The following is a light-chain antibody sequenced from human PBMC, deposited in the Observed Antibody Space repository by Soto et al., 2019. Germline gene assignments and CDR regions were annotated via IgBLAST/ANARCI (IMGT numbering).Light chain of an antibody. V-gene: IGKV1-5*01. Sequence: DIQMTQSPATLSASVGDRVTITCRASQGINNWLAWYQQKPGKAPKLLVYDASTLHSGVPSRFSGSGFGTHFSLSISSLQPDDFATYFCQQNNDYALYAFGQGTKLEIK. CDR2: DAS. J-gene: IGKJ2*01. CDR1: QGINNW. CDR3: QQNNDYALYA.